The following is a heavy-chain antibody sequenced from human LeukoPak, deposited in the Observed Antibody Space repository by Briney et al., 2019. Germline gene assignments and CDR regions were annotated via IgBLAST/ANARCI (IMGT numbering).Heavy chain of an antibody. J-gene: IGHJ4*02. Sequence: ASVKVSCKASGYTFTGYYMHWVRQAPGQGLEWMGRINPNSGGTNYAQKFQGRVTMTRDTSISTAYMELSRLRSDDTAVYYCAREQVQAPPNFDYWGQGTLVTVSS. CDR1: GYTFTGYY. D-gene: IGHD3-10*01. CDR3: AREQVQAPPNFDY. V-gene: IGHV1-2*06. CDR2: INPNSGGT.